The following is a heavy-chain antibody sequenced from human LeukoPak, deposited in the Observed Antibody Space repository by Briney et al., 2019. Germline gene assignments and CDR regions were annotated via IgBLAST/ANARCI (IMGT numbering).Heavy chain of an antibody. CDR2: ISSSGTYI. V-gene: IGHV3-21*01. CDR3: AKVSESEWNFDL. J-gene: IGHJ2*01. Sequence: GGSLRLSCVASGFTFSRYSMNWVRQAPGKGLEWVSSISSSGTYIYYADSMKGRFTLSRDNAKNSLYLQMNSLRAEDTAVYYCAKVSESEWNFDLWGRGTLVTVSS. CDR1: GFTFSRYS. D-gene: IGHD1-14*01.